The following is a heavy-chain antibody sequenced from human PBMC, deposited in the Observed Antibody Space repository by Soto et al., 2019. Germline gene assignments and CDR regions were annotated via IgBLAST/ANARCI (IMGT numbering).Heavy chain of an antibody. Sequence: PGGSLRLSCAASGFTFSSYGMHWVRQAPGKGLEWVAVIWYDGSNKYYADSVKGRFTISRDNSKNTLYLQMNSLRAEDTAVYYCARATRGYSYGYGIFDYWGQGTLVTVSS. J-gene: IGHJ4*02. D-gene: IGHD5-18*01. CDR2: IWYDGSNK. V-gene: IGHV3-33*01. CDR1: GFTFSSYG. CDR3: ARATRGYSYGYGIFDY.